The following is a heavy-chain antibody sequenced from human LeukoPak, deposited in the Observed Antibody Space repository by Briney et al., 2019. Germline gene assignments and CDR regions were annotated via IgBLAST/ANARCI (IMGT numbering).Heavy chain of an antibody. D-gene: IGHD1-26*01. V-gene: IGHV3-23*01. J-gene: IGHJ4*02. CDR1: GFTFSSYA. CDR3: AIGEWDLPMGGY. CDR2: IRGSGGTT. Sequence: GGSLRLSCAASGFTFSSYAMSWVRQAPGKGLEWVSGIRGSGGTTYYADSVKGWFTISRDNSKNTLYLQMNSLRAEDTALYYCAIGEWDLPMGGYWGQGTLVTVSS.